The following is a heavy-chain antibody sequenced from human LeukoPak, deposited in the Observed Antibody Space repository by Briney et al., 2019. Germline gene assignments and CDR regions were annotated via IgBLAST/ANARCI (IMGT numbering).Heavy chain of an antibody. CDR1: GFTFSSYA. Sequence: QPGGSLRLSCAASGFTFSSYAMSWVRQAPGKGLEWVSAISGSGGSTYYADSVKGRFTISRDNSKNTLYLQMNSLRADDTAVYYCAKVSGYSYGYFDYWGQGTLVTVSS. CDR2: ISGSGGST. D-gene: IGHD5-18*01. CDR3: AKVSGYSYGYFDY. V-gene: IGHV3-23*01. J-gene: IGHJ4*02.